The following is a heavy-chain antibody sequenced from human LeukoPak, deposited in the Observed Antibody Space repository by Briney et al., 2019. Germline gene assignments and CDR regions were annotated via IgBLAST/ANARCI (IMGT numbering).Heavy chain of an antibody. CDR3: ARNPGMDV. V-gene: IGHV3-74*01. J-gene: IGHJ6*02. Sequence: GGSLRLSCAASGFTFSSYRLHWVRQAPGKGLVWVSHINSDGSSTGYADPVKGRLTISRDNAKNTLFLQMNSLRAEDTAVYYCARNPGMDVWGQGTTVTVSS. CDR1: GFTFSSYR. CDR2: INSDGSST.